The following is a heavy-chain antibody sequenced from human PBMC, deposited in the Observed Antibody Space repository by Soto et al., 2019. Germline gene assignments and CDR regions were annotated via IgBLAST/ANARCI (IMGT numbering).Heavy chain of an antibody. CDR2: ISWNSNTI. V-gene: IGHV3-9*01. Sequence: GGSLRLSCAASGFTFDDFAIHWVRQAPGKGLEWVSLISWNSNTIAYADSVRGRFTISRDNAKDSLYLQMNRLRPEDTAFYYCVKGRQLLADAFDIWGQGTLVTVSS. CDR1: GFTFDDFA. J-gene: IGHJ3*02. CDR3: VKGRQLLADAFDI. D-gene: IGHD1-1*01.